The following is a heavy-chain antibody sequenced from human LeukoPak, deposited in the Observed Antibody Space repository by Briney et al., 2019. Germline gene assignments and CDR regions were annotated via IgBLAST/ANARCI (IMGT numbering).Heavy chain of an antibody. CDR1: GGSISSGDYY. D-gene: IGHD6-13*01. Sequence: PSQTLSLTCTVSGGSISSGDYYWSWIRQPPGKGLEWIGYIYYSGSTNYNPSLKSRVTISVDTSKNQFSLKLSSVTAADTAVYYCARSPRIAAAGTRFDYWGQGTLVTVSS. J-gene: IGHJ4*02. CDR3: ARSPRIAAAGTRFDY. CDR2: IYYSGST. V-gene: IGHV4-61*08.